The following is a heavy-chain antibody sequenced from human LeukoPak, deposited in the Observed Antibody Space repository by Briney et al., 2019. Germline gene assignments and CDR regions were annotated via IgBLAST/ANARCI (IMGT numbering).Heavy chain of an antibody. Sequence: SLALSLTYPGSVGFITHYYWLWILHPPAPGLERVGYIYYCASTNYNPSLTSRVTISVDTSKNQFSLKLSSVTAADTALYYCARLSKIATAGPNYYHSKDVWGQGTTVTVSS. J-gene: IGHJ6*02. CDR2: IYYCAST. D-gene: IGHD6-13*01. CDR1: VGFITHYY. CDR3: ARLSKIATAGPNYYHSKDV. V-gene: IGHV4-59*01.